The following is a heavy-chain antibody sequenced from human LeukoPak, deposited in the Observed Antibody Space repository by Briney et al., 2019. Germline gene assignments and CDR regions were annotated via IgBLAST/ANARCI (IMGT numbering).Heavy chain of an antibody. CDR3: AKHQPGYDSSGYYYRSTGAFDI. Sequence: GGSLRLSCAASGFTFSSYAMSWVRLAPGKGLEWVSAISGSGGSTYYADSVKGRFTISRDNSKNTLYLQMNSLRAEDTAVYYCAKHQPGYDSSGYYYRSTGAFDIWGQGTMVTVSS. J-gene: IGHJ3*02. CDR1: GFTFSSYA. D-gene: IGHD3-22*01. V-gene: IGHV3-23*01. CDR2: ISGSGGST.